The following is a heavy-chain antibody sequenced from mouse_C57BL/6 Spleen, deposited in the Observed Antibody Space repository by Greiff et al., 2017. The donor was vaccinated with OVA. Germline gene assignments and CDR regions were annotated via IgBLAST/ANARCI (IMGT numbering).Heavy chain of an antibody. V-gene: IGHV1-54*01. J-gene: IGHJ2*01. CDR1: GYAFTNYL. Sequence: VQLQESGAELVRPGTSVKVSCKASGYAFTNYLIEWVKQRPGQGLEWIGVINPGSGGTNYNEKFKGKATLTADKSSSTAYMQLSSLTSEDSAVYCCARGGNYFDYWGQGTTLTVSS. CDR3: ARGGNYFDY. CDR2: INPGSGGT.